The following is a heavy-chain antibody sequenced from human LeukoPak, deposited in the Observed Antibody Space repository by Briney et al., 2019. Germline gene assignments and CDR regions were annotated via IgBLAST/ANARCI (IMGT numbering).Heavy chain of an antibody. CDR1: GFTFSSYA. CDR2: ISGSGGST. J-gene: IGHJ3*01. CDR3: ARDPNGDYIGAFEF. Sequence: GGSLRLSCAASGFTFSSYAMSWVRQAPGKGLEWVSAISGSGGSTYYADSVKGRFTISRDNSKNTLYLQMSSLRAEDTAQYFCARDPNGDYIGAFEFLGQGTVVTVSS. D-gene: IGHD4-17*01. V-gene: IGHV3-23*01.